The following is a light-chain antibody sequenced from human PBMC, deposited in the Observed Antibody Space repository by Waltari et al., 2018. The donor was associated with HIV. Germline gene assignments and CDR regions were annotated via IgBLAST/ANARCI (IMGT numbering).Light chain of an antibody. CDR3: ATWDNSLSIGV. CDR1: SSDIGSYS. J-gene: IGLJ3*02. V-gene: IGLV1-51*01. Sequence: QSVLTQPPSVSAAPGQKVTISCSGSSSDIGSYSVSWYQQFPGTAPRRLIFDTYKRPSGIPDRFSASESGTSATLDITGLQTGDEADYYCATWDNSLSIGVFGGGTKLTVL. CDR2: DTY.